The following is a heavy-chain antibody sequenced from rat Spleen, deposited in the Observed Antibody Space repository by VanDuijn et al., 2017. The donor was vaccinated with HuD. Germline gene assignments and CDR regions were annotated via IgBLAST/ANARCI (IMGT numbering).Heavy chain of an antibody. CDR2: ISTGGDIA. V-gene: IGHV5S13*01. Sequence: EVQLVESGGDLVQPGRSLKLSCSASGFIFSDYDMAWVRQAPTKGLEWIASISTGGDIAYYRGSVKGRFTISRDDAKNTQYLQMDSRGSDDTATYYCTRHGGLRNWFAYWGQGTLVTVSS. CDR3: TRHGGLRNWFAY. CDR1: GFIFSDYD. D-gene: IGHD1-11*01. J-gene: IGHJ3*01.